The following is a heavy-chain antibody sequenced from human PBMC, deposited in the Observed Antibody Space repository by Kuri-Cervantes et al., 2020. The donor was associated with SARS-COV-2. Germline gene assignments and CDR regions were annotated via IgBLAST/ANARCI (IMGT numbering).Heavy chain of an antibody. CDR2: VNHRGDT. Sequence: SDILSLTSTVSGGSISSYYWTWIRQSPGNGLEWIGEVNHRGDTNYNPSLMGRVFISVDKSKSQFSLRLTSVTAADTAVYHCARAYGLLRYIYYMEVWGKATTVTVSS. CDR1: GGSISSYY. D-gene: IGHD3-9*01. V-gene: IGHV4-34*01. J-gene: IGHJ6*04. CDR3: ARAYGLLRYIYYMEV.